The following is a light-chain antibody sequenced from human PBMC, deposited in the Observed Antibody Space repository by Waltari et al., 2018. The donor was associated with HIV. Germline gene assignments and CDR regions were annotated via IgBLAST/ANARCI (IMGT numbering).Light chain of an antibody. CDR2: DVS. J-gene: IGLJ2*01. V-gene: IGLV2-14*03. CDR3: SSYASSGTLVV. CDR1: SSDFGGSNH. Sequence: QSTLTQPASVSGSPGQSITLSCTGTSSDFGGSNHVSWFQQHPGQAPKLMIYDVSNRPSGVSNRFSGSKSGNTASLTISGLQADDEATYHCSSYASSGTLVVFGGGTKVTVL.